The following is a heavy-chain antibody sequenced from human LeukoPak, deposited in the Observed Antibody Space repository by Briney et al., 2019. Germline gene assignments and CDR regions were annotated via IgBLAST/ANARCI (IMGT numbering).Heavy chain of an antibody. V-gene: IGHV1-69*05. Sequence: EASVKVSCKASGGTFSSYAISWVRQAPGQGLEWMGGIIPIFGTANYAQKFQGRVTITTDESTSTAYMELSSLRSEDTAVYYCARSCSGGSCAFDYWGQGTLVTVSP. CDR2: IIPIFGTA. D-gene: IGHD2-15*01. CDR3: ARSCSGGSCAFDY. J-gene: IGHJ4*02. CDR1: GGTFSSYA.